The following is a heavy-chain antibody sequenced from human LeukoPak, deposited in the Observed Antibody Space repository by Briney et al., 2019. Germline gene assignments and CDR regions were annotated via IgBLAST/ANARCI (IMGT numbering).Heavy chain of an antibody. CDR2: IRYDGSNK. CDR1: GFTFSNYN. J-gene: IGHJ6*03. Sequence: GGSLRLSCAASGFTFSNYNMNWVRQAPGKGLEWVAFIRYDGSNKYYADSVKGRFTISRDNSKNTLYLQMNSLRAEDTAVYYCAILTYYYGSGTPSSMDVWGKGTTVTISS. V-gene: IGHV3-30*02. D-gene: IGHD3-10*01. CDR3: AILTYYYGSGTPSSMDV.